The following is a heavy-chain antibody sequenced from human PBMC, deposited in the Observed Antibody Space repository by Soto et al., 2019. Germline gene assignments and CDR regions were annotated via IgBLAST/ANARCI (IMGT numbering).Heavy chain of an antibody. D-gene: IGHD4-17*01. V-gene: IGHV1-69*02. CDR1: GGTFSSYT. Sequence: GASVKVSCKASGGTFSSYTISWVRQAPGQGLEWMGRIIPILGIANYAQKFQGRVTITADKSTSTAYMELSSLRSEDTAVYYCARGFSTTVTTNYYFDYWGQGTLVTVSS. J-gene: IGHJ4*02. CDR3: ARGFSTTVTTNYYFDY. CDR2: IIPILGIA.